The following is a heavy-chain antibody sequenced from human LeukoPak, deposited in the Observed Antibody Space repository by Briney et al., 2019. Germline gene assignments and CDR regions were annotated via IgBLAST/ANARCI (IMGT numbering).Heavy chain of an antibody. CDR2: IYYSGST. CDR1: GGSISSYY. V-gene: IGHV4-59*01. D-gene: IGHD5-18*01. CDR3: ARASFVDTAMVPNAYYYYYMDV. Sequence: SETLSLTCTVSGGSISSYYWSWIRQPPGKGLEWIGYIYYSGSTNYNPSLKSRVTISVDTSKNQFSLKLSSVTAADTAVYYCARASFVDTAMVPNAYYYYYMDVWGKGTAVTISS. J-gene: IGHJ6*03.